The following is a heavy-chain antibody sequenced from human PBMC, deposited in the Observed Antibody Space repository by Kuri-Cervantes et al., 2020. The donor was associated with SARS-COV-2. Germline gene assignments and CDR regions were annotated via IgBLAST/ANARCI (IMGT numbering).Heavy chain of an antibody. CDR3: ARSGYSYGPETQGAFDI. CDR2: IYYSGST. Sequence: SQTLSLTCAVSDDSISRGYYWGWIRQPPGKGLEWIGSIYYSGSTYYNPSLKSRVTISVDTSKNQFSLKLSSVTAADTAVYYCARSGYSYGPETQGAFDIWGQGTMVTVSS. D-gene: IGHD5-18*01. V-gene: IGHV4-38-2*01. J-gene: IGHJ3*02. CDR1: DDSISRGYY.